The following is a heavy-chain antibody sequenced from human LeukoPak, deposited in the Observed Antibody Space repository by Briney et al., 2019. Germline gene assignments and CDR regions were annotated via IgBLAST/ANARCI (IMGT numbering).Heavy chain of an antibody. CDR1: GFTFSNAW. D-gene: IGHD3-9*01. CDR3: TTKVLRYFDWLPPDDY. CDR2: IKSKTDGGTT. Sequence: GGSLRLSCAASGFTFSNAWMSWVRQAPGKGLEWVGRIKSKTDGGTTDYAAPVKGRFTTSRDDSKNTLYLQMNSLKTEDTAVYYCTTKVLRYFDWLPPDDYWGQGTLVTVSS. J-gene: IGHJ4*02. V-gene: IGHV3-15*01.